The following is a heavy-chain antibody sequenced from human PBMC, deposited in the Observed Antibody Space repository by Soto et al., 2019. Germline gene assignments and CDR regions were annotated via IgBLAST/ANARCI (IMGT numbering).Heavy chain of an antibody. Sequence: ASVKVSCKASGYTFTSYDINWVRQATGQGLEWMGWMNPNSGNTGYAQKFQGRVTMTRNTSISTAYMELSSLRSDDTAVYYCARVRRLVGYFYYYMDVWGKGTTVTVSS. CDR3: ARVRRLVGYFYYYMDV. D-gene: IGHD6-6*01. J-gene: IGHJ6*03. CDR1: GYTFTSYD. CDR2: MNPNSGNT. V-gene: IGHV1-8*01.